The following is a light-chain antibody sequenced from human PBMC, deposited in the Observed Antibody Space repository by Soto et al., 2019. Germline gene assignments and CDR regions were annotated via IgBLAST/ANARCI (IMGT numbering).Light chain of an antibody. CDR2: DAS. CDR1: QDIHNY. Sequence: DIQMTQSPPSLSASVGDSVTITCQASQDIHNYLNWYQQKPGKAPKLLISDASNLETGVPSRFSGSGSVTDFTFPISGLQPEDIATYYCQVYDSLPSYTFGQGTKLQIK. V-gene: IGKV1-33*01. CDR3: QVYDSLPSYT. J-gene: IGKJ2*01.